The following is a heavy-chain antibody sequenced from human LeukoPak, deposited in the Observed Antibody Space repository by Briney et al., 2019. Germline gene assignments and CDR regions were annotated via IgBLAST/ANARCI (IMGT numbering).Heavy chain of an antibody. CDR2: IWYDGSNK. CDR3: AREKGYYGSGSYCDY. V-gene: IGHV3-33*01. Sequence: GGSLRLSCAASGFTFSSYGMHWVRQAPGKGLEWVAVIWYDGSNKYYADSVKGRFTISRDNSKNTLYLQMNSLRAEDTDVYYCAREKGYYGSGSYCDYWGQGTLVTVSS. J-gene: IGHJ4*02. CDR1: GFTFSSYG. D-gene: IGHD3-10*01.